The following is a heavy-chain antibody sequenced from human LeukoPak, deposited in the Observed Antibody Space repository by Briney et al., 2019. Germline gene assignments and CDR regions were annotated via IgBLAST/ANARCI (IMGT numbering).Heavy chain of an antibody. J-gene: IGHJ6*02. D-gene: IGHD6-13*01. V-gene: IGHV4-59*01. CDR3: ASSSSSWYYYYGMDV. CDR1: GGSISSYY. CDR2: IYYSGST. Sequence: SETLSLTCTVSGGSISSYYWSWIRQPPGKGLEWIEYIYYSGSTNYNPSLKSRVTISVDTSKNQFSLKLSSVTAADTAVYYCASSSSSWYYYYGMDVWGQGTTVTVSS.